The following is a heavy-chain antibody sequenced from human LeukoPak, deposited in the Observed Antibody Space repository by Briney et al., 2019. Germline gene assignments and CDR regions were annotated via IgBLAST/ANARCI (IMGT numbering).Heavy chain of an antibody. CDR2: INPNSGGT. Sequence: GASVKVSCKASGYTFTAYYINWVRQAPGHRLEWMGWINPNSGGTNYAQKFQGRVTMTRDTSTSTAYMELNRLTSDDTAVYYCARRLTGVDYWGEGTLVTVSS. CDR1: GYTFTAYY. J-gene: IGHJ4*02. V-gene: IGHV1-2*02. CDR3: ARRLTGVDY. D-gene: IGHD7-27*01.